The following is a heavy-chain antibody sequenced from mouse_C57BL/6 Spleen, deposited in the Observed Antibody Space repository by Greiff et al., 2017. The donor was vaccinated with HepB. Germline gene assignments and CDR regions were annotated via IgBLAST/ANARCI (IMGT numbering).Heavy chain of an antibody. CDR2: INPNNGGT. D-gene: IGHD2-1*01. V-gene: IGHV1-22*01. CDR1: GYTFTDYN. J-gene: IGHJ2*01. CDR3: ARRRIYYGNYGFFLDY. Sequence: EVQLQHSGPELVKPGASVKMSCKASGYTFTDYNMHWVKQSHGKSLEWIGYINPNNGGTSYNQKFKGKATLTVNKSSSTAYMELRSLTSEDSAVYYCARRRIYYGNYGFFLDYWGQGTTLTVSS.